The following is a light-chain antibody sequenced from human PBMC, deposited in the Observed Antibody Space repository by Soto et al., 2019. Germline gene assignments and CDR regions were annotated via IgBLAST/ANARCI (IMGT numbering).Light chain of an antibody. CDR1: QSVSGN. Sequence: EIVMTQSPTTLSVSPGERATLSCRASQSVSGNLAWYQQRPGQAPRLLISGASTRATGIPVRFSGSGSGTEFTLTISSLQSEDFEVYYCQQYSNWPLTFGGGTKVEIK. V-gene: IGKV3-15*01. J-gene: IGKJ4*01. CDR2: GAS. CDR3: QQYSNWPLT.